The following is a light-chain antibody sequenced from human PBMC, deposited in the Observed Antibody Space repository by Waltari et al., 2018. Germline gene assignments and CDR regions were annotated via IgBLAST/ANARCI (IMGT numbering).Light chain of an antibody. Sequence: DIVMTQSPLSLPVTLGEPASISCRSSQTLLGSNGYNFLDWYVQKPGQSPQVLIYLGSNRASGVPDRISGSGSGTDFTLKISRVEADDVGIYYCLQALQVPATFGPGTRVEIK. CDR3: LQALQVPAT. J-gene: IGKJ3*01. CDR1: QTLLGSNGYNF. V-gene: IGKV2-28*01. CDR2: LGS.